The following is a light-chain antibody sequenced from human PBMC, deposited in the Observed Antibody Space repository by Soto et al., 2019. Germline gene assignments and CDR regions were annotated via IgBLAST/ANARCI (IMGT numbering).Light chain of an antibody. CDR1: QDISNY. CDR2: DAS. J-gene: IGKJ5*01. Sequence: DIQMTQSPSSLSASVGDRVTITCQASQDISNYLNWYQQKPGKAPKLLIYDASNLETGVPSRFSGSGSWTDFTVTISSLQPEDIATYYWQQYDNLPVTFGQGTRLEIK. CDR3: QQYDNLPVT. V-gene: IGKV1-33*01.